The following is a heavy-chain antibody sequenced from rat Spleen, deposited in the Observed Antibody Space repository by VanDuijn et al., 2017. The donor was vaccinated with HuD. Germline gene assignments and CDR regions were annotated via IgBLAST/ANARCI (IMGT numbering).Heavy chain of an antibody. D-gene: IGHD1-11*01. CDR1: GFTFSDYS. CDR2: ISFDGSTT. V-gene: IGHV5-7*01. J-gene: IGHJ3*01. CDR3: SRHGGLRNWFGY. Sequence: EVQLVESGGDSVQPGRSLKLSCAASGFTFSDYSMAWVRQAPKKGLEWVATISFDGSTTHYGDSVKGRFTISRDDAKNTQYLQMDSLRSEDTATYYCSRHGGLRNWFGYWGQGTLVTVSS.